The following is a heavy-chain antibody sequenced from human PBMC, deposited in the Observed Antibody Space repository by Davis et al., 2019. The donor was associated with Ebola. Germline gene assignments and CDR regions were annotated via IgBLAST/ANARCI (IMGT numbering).Heavy chain of an antibody. CDR2: TITLLDTT. Sequence: SVKVSCKASGGIYDNYVISWVRQAPGQGLEWMGGTITLLDTTNYAQKFQGRATITADRSTSTFYMEMSSLTSDDTAVYYCTGGGSYYVLDYWGQGTLVTVSS. D-gene: IGHD3-10*01. V-gene: IGHV1-69*10. J-gene: IGHJ4*02. CDR3: TGGGSYYVLDY. CDR1: GGIYDNYV.